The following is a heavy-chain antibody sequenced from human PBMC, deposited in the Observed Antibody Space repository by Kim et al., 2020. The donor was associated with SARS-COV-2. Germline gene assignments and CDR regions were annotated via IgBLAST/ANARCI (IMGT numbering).Heavy chain of an antibody. V-gene: IGHV3-30*02. Sequence: KGRFTVSRDNSKNTVHLQMASLRAEDTAVYYCAKGGAIDFWSGHPFYFDYWGQGTLVTVSS. D-gene: IGHD3-3*01. CDR3: AKGGAIDFWSGHPFYFDY. J-gene: IGHJ4*02.